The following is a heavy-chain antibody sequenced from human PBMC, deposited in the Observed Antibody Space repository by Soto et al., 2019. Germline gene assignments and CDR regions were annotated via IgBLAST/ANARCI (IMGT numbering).Heavy chain of an antibody. D-gene: IGHD4-17*01. J-gene: IGHJ4*02. V-gene: IGHV4-59*01. CDR3: SRVGGYYGDYPNFDY. CDR1: GGSISSYY. CDR2: IYYTGRT. Sequence: PSETLSLTCTVSGGSISSYYWSWIRQPPGKGLEWIGNIYYTGRTNYNPSLKSRVTISVDTSKNQFSLRLSSVTAADTAVYYCSRVGGYYGDYPNFDYWGQGTRVTSPQ.